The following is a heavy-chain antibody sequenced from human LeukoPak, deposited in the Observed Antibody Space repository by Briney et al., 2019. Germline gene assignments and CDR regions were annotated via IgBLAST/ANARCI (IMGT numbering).Heavy chain of an antibody. CDR2: IYYSGST. CDR1: GGSISSYY. V-gene: IGHV4-59*01. CDR3: ASGAYGSGNFGY. J-gene: IGHJ4*02. D-gene: IGHD3-10*01. Sequence: SETLSLTCTVSGGSISSYYWSWIRQPPGKGLEWIGYIYYSGSTNYNPSLKSRVTISVDTSKNQFSLKLSSMTAADTAVYYCASGAYGSGNFGYWGQGTLVTVSS.